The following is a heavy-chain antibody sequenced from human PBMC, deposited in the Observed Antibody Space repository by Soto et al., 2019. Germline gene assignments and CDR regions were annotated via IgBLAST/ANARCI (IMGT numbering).Heavy chain of an antibody. CDR1: GFTFINCA. D-gene: IGHD6-19*01. Sequence: EVQLWESGGRLVQPGGSLRLSCEASGFTFINCAMSWVRQAPGKGLEWVSGISGTGRSTFYADSVEGRFTISRDNSKNTVYLQMNSLRAEDTAVYYCSKGNISGWYFFDYWGQGTLVTVSS. V-gene: IGHV3-23*01. J-gene: IGHJ4*02. CDR3: SKGNISGWYFFDY. CDR2: ISGTGRST.